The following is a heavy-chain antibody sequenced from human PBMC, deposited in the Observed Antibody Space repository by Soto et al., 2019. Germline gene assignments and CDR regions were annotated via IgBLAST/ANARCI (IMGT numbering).Heavy chain of an antibody. Sequence: ASVKVSCKASGYTFTSYAMHWVRQAPGQRLEWMGWINAGNGNTKYSQKFQGRVTITRDTSASTAYMELSSLRSEDTAVYYCVAGSGWYGPLGYWGQGTLVTVSS. CDR2: INAGNGNT. CDR1: GYTFTSYA. D-gene: IGHD6-19*01. J-gene: IGHJ4*02. CDR3: VAGSGWYGPLGY. V-gene: IGHV1-3*01.